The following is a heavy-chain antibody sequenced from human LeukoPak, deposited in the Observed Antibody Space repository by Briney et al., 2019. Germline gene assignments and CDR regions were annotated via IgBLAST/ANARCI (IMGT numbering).Heavy chain of an antibody. D-gene: IGHD3-22*01. CDR1: GYTFTCYY. CDR2: INPNSGGT. J-gene: IGHJ4*02. Sequence: ASVKVSCKASGYTFTCYYMHWVRQAPGQGLEWMGRINPNSGGTNYAQKFQGRVTMTRDTSISTAYMELSRLRSDDTAVYYCARLRRVRSHPYYDSSGYIDYWGQGTLVTVSS. V-gene: IGHV1-2*06. CDR3: ARLRRVRSHPYYDSSGYIDY.